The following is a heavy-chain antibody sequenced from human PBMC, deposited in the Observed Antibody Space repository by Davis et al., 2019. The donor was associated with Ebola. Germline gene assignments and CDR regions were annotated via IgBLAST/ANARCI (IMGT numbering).Heavy chain of an antibody. CDR1: GFTFSNNW. D-gene: IGHD3-22*01. V-gene: IGHV3-74*01. Sequence: GESLKISCAASGFTFSNNWMHWVRQAPGKGLVWVSRINSAGSSTTYADSVKGRFTISRDNAKNTLNLQMNSLRAEDTAVYYCARATDYYDSNGAFDIWGQGTMVTVSS. CDR3: ARATDYYDSNGAFDI. J-gene: IGHJ3*02. CDR2: INSAGSST.